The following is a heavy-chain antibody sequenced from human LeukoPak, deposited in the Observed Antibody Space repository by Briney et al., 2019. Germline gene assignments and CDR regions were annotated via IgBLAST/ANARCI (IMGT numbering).Heavy chain of an antibody. CDR2: IIPIFGTA. CDR1: GGTFSSYA. J-gene: IGHJ4*02. CDR3: ASTNYDILTGYPIYYFDY. Sequence: SVKVSCKASGGTFSSYAISWVRQAPGQGLEWMGRIIPIFGTANYAQKFQGRVTITTDESTSTAYMELSSLRSEDTAVYYCASTNYDILTGYPIYYFDYWGQGTLVTVSS. D-gene: IGHD3-9*01. V-gene: IGHV1-69*05.